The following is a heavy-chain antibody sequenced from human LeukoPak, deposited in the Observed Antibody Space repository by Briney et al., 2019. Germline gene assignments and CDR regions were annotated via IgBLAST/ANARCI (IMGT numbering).Heavy chain of an antibody. CDR3: AKGGRAAGDRNFDH. J-gene: IGHJ2*01. CDR2: ISYDGSNK. V-gene: IGHV3-30*18. CDR1: GFTFSSYG. D-gene: IGHD6-13*01. Sequence: GGSLRPSCAAAGFTFSSYGMHWVRPAPGKGLEWVAGISYDGSNKNDADSGKGRFTISRDNPKNTLYLQMNSLRAEDTAVYYCAKGGRAAGDRNFDHWGRGTLVTVSS.